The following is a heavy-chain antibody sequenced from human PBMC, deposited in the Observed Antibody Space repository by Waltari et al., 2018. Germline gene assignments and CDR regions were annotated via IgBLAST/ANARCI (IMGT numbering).Heavy chain of an antibody. J-gene: IGHJ5*02. D-gene: IGHD6-19*01. CDR3: ARDHSSGWYLKNWFDP. CDR1: GYTFTSYA. Sequence: QVQLVQSGAEVKKPGASVKVSCKASGYTFTSYAMHWVRQAPGQRLEWMGWINAGNGNTKYSQKFQGRVTMTRDTSASTAYMELSSLRSEDTAVYYCARDHSSGWYLKNWFDPWGQGTLVTVSS. V-gene: IGHV1-3*01. CDR2: INAGNGNT.